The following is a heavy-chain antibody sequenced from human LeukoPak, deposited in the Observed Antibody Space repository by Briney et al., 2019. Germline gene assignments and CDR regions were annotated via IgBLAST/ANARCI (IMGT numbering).Heavy chain of an antibody. J-gene: IGHJ2*01. CDR2: IYYSGST. Sequence: KPSETLSLTCTVSGGSISSYYWSWIRQPPGKGLEWIGYIYYSGSTNYNPSLKSRVTISVDTSKNQFSLKLSSVTAVDTAVYYCARPIVGYCSGGSCYSGYWYFDLWGRGTLVTVSS. CDR1: GGSISSYY. V-gene: IGHV4-59*08. D-gene: IGHD2-15*01. CDR3: ARPIVGYCSGGSCYSGYWYFDL.